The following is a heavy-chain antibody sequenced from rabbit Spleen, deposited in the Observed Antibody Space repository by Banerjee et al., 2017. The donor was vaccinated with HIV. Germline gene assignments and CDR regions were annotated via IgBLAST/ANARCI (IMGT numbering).Heavy chain of an antibody. Sequence: QEQLVESGGDLVKPGASLTLTCIASGVSFSGSSYMCWVRQAPGKGLEWIACIHTGSSGFTYFATWAKGRFTCSKTSSTTVTLQMTSLTVADTATYFCARDTSSSFSSYGMDLWGQGTLVTVS. J-gene: IGHJ6*01. CDR2: IHTGSSGFT. CDR3: ARDTSSSFSSYGMDL. D-gene: IGHD1-1*01. V-gene: IGHV1S45*01. CDR1: GVSFSGSSY.